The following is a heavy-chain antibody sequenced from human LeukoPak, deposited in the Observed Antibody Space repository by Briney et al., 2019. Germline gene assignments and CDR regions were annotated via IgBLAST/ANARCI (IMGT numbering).Heavy chain of an antibody. CDR2: INPSGGST. V-gene: IGHV1-46*01. CDR1: GYTFTSYY. D-gene: IGHD6-13*01. J-gene: IGHJ4*02. Sequence: ASVKVSCKASGYTFTSYYMHWVRQAPGQGLEWMGIINPSGGSTSYAQKFQGRVAMTRDTSTSRVYMEVSSLRSEDTAVYYCARTYSSSDEFDYWGQGTLVTVSS. CDR3: ARTYSSSDEFDY.